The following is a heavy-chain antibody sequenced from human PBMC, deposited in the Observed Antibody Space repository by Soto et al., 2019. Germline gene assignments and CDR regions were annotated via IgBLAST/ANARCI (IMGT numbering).Heavy chain of an antibody. D-gene: IGHD4-17*01. J-gene: IGHJ4*02. CDR2: IYSGGAT. V-gene: IGHV3-66*01. CDR1: GFTVSSNY. Sequence: EVQLVESGGGLVQPGGSLRLSCAASGFTVSSNYMTWVRQAPGKGLEWVSVIYSGGATYYADSVKGRFTISRDNSTNTLYLHMNRLRAEDTAVYYCARAPLYGGNSVWGQGTVVTVSS. CDR3: ARAPLYGGNSV.